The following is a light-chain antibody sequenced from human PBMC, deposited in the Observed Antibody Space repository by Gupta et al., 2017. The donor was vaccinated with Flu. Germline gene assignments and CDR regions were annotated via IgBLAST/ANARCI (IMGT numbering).Light chain of an antibody. V-gene: IGLV3-21*02. J-gene: IGLJ3*02. CDR3: QVWDSNSGRV. Sequence: GGSDIGRKSVPWYLRRPGQAPLLVVHDDDDRPSGIPERVSGSKSGNTATLTLSRVEAGDEADYYCQVWDSNSGRVFGGGTKLTVL. CDR1: DIGRKS. CDR2: DDD.